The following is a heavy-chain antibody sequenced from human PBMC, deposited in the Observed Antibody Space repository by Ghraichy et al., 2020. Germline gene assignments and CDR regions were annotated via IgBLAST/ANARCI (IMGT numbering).Heavy chain of an antibody. Sequence: LSLTCAASGFTFSSYWMSWVRQAPGKGLEWVANIKQDGSEKYYVDSVKGRFTISRDNAKNSLYLQMNSLRAEDTAVYYCARAFKVVPAAINYWGQGTLVTVSS. V-gene: IGHV3-7*01. CDR1: GFTFSSYW. D-gene: IGHD2-2*02. CDR2: IKQDGSEK. J-gene: IGHJ4*02. CDR3: ARAFKVVPAAINY.